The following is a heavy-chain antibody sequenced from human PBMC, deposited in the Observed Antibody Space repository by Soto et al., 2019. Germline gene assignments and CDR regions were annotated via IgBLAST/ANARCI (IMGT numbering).Heavy chain of an antibody. CDR2: IYYSGST. Sequence: SETLSLTCTVSGGSVSSGSYYWSWIRQPPGKGLEWIGYIYYSGSTNYNPSLKSRVTISVDTSKNQFSLKLSSVTAADTAVYYCARDLVVVVAATPPYYGMDVWGQGTTVTVSS. CDR3: ARDLVVVVAATPPYYGMDV. J-gene: IGHJ6*02. V-gene: IGHV4-61*01. CDR1: GGSVSSGSYY. D-gene: IGHD2-15*01.